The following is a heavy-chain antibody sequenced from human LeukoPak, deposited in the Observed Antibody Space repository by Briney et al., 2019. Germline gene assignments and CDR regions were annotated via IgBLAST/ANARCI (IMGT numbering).Heavy chain of an antibody. CDR1: VYTYRQYE. V-gene: IGHV3-48*03. CDR2: ITSSGSVV. J-gene: IGHJ5*02. Sequence: GGSLRLSCAASVYTYRQYEMNCVREAPERGLECGSYITSSGSVVYYADSVKGRFTISRDNAQHSLYLQMNGLRAEDTALYNCARGPSVGSGWSPDLWGQGTLVTVSS. D-gene: IGHD6-19*01. CDR3: ARGPSVGSGWSPDL.